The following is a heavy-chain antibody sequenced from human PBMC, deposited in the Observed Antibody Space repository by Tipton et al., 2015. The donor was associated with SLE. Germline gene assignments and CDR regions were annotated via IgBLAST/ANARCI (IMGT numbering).Heavy chain of an antibody. CDR3: ARGPYDYRNTDNYFYNYYMDV. CDR2: IWYDGRDK. J-gene: IGHJ6*03. D-gene: IGHD3-16*01. CDR1: GFSFRNYG. V-gene: IGHV3-33*07. Sequence: SLRLSCVASGFSFRNYGVYWLRRAPGKGLEWVALIWYDGRDKYYADSVKGRFTISRDNANNVLYLQMNSLRADDTAVYYCARGPYDYRNTDNYFYNYYMDVWGKGTAVTVSS.